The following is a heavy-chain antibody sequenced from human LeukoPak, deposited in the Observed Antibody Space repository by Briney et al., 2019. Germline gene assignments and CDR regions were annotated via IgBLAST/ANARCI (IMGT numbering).Heavy chain of an antibody. CDR2: IDIDGNT. J-gene: IGHJ4*02. CDR3: AGDMNYNLDY. Sequence: GGSLRLSCAASGFTFRNSYIHWVRQAPGKGLVWVSRIDIDGNTNYADPVKGRFTISRDNAKNTVYLQMNSLRADDTAVYYCAGDMNYNLDYWGQGNLVTVSP. V-gene: IGHV3-74*01. D-gene: IGHD1-7*01. CDR1: GFTFRNSY.